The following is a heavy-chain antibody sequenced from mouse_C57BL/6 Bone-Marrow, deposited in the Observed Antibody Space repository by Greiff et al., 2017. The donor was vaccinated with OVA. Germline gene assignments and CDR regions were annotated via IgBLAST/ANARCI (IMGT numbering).Heavy chain of an antibody. J-gene: IGHJ2*01. D-gene: IGHD2-3*01. CDR3: ARHEDGYYASYFDY. CDR2: IYPGDGDT. V-gene: IGHV1-82*01. Sequence: VQLQQSGPELVKPGASVKIFCKASGYAFSSSWMNWVKQRPGKGLEWIGRIYPGDGDTNYNGKFKGKATLTADKSSSTADMQLSSLTSEDSAVYFCARHEDGYYASYFDYWGQGTTLTVSS. CDR1: GYAFSSSW.